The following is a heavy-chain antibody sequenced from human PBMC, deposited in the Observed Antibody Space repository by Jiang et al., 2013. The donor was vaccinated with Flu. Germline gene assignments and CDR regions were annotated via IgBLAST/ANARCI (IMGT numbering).Heavy chain of an antibody. V-gene: IGHV3-30*02. D-gene: IGHD1-26*01. J-gene: IGHJ4*02. CDR3: AKGHSGSYYSDFDY. Sequence: SRDNSKNTLYLQMNSLRAEDTAVYYCAKGHSGSYYSDFDYWGQGTLVTVSS.